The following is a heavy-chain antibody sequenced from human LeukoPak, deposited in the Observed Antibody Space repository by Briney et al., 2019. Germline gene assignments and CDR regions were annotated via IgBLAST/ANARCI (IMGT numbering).Heavy chain of an antibody. J-gene: IGHJ6*02. CDR3: ARDSRAADV. V-gene: IGHV4-59*12. Sequence: SETLSLTCTVSGGSISSYYWSWIRQPPGKGLEWIGYIYYSGTTNYNPSLKSRVTISVDTSKNQFSLKLTSVTAADTAVYYCARDSRAADVWGQGTTVTVSS. CDR1: GGSISSYY. CDR2: IYYSGTT. D-gene: IGHD2-15*01.